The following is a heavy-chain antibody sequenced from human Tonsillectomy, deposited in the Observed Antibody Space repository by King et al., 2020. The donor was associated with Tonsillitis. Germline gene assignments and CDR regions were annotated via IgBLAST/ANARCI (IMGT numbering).Heavy chain of an antibody. V-gene: IGHV4-38-2*02. CDR1: GYSLTSGYY. J-gene: IGHJ4*02. CDR3: ARDPLQDTRVPEL. CDR2: IDHSGSA. Sequence: QLQESGPGLVKPSETLSLTCAVSGYSLTSGYYWGWIRQPPGKGLEWLGSIDHSGSAYYNPSLQSRVTLSVNTSKNEFSLKLSSVTAADTAVYYCARDPLQDTRVPELWGQGTLVTVSS. D-gene: IGHD2-15*01.